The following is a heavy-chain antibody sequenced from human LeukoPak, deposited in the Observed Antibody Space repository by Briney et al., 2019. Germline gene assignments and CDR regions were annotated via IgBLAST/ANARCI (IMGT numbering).Heavy chain of an antibody. CDR1: GFNFSSHA. D-gene: IGHD2-15*01. V-gene: IGHV3-23*01. CDR3: AKDGHATYHSFHMDV. J-gene: IGHJ6*03. Sequence: GGSLRLSCAVSGFNFSSHAMSWVRQAPGKGLEWVSCISASGGATWYGDSVQGRFTISRDNSKNTVFLQMNDLRADDTAIYYCAKDGHATYHSFHMDVWGKGTMVTVSS. CDR2: ISASGGAT.